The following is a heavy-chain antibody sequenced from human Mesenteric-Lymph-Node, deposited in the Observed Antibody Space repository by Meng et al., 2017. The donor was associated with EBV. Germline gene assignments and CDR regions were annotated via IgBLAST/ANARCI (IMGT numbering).Heavy chain of an antibody. CDR3: ARDVQMATI. Sequence: QVQLHQWGAGLVKPSQTLSLTCAVSGGSISSGGSWIRQPPGKGLEWIGQIYHNGDTNYNPSLKSRVLISVDKSKNQFSLRLNSVTAADTAVYYCARDVQMATIWGQGTLVTVSS. V-gene: IGHV4-4*02. CDR2: IYHNGDT. CDR1: GGSISSGG. J-gene: IGHJ4*02. D-gene: IGHD5-24*01.